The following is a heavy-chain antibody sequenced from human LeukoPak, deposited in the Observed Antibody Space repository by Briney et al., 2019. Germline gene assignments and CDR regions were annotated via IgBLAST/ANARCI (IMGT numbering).Heavy chain of an antibody. CDR2: INHSGST. CDR1: GGSFSGYY. J-gene: IGHJ3*02. V-gene: IGHV4-34*01. CDR3: ASKRGGDPAGAFDI. D-gene: IGHD2-21*01. Sequence: SETLSLTCAVYGGSFSGYYWSWIRQPPGKGLEWIGEINHSGSTNYNPSLKSRVTISVDKSKNQFSLKLSSVTAADTAVYYCASKRGGDPAGAFDIWGQGTMVTVSS.